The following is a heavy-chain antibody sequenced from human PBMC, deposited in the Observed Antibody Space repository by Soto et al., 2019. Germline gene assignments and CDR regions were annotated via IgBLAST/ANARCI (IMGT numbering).Heavy chain of an antibody. D-gene: IGHD1-7*01. V-gene: IGHV3-7*01. CDR2: IKQDGSDK. CDR1: GFTFSSYW. Sequence: GVSLRLSCAASGFTFSSYWMSWVRQAPGRGLEWVANIKQDGSDKYYVDSVKGRFTISRDNAKKSLYLQLNSLRAEDTAVYFCARVFSRNWNYGTWGQGTLVTVSS. J-gene: IGHJ4*02. CDR3: ARVFSRNWNYGT.